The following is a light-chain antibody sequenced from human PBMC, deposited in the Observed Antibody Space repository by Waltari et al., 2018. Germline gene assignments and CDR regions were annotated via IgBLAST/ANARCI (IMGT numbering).Light chain of an antibody. CDR1: SGYVGGYTY. J-gene: IGLJ1*01. CDR2: DVT. V-gene: IGLV2-14*03. Sequence: QSVLTQPASVSGSPGQSITISCPGTSGYVGGYTYVSWYQQHPGKAPKLIIYDVTVRPSGISNRFSGSKSGNTASLTISGLQAEDEADFYCSSYTSSNTQYVFGTGTKVTVL. CDR3: SSYTSSNTQYV.